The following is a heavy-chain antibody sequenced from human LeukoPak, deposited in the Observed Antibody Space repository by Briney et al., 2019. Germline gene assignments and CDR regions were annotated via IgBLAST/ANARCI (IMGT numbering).Heavy chain of an antibody. CDR1: GFTFSSYA. J-gene: IGHJ5*02. V-gene: IGHV3-23*01. CDR3: AREEAGWFDP. Sequence: GGSLRLSCAASGFTFSSYAMSWVRQAPGKGLEWVSGISGSGGSTYYADSVKGRFTISRDNSKNTLFLQMNSLRAEDTAVYYCAREEAGWFDPWGQGTLVTVSS. CDR2: ISGSGGST.